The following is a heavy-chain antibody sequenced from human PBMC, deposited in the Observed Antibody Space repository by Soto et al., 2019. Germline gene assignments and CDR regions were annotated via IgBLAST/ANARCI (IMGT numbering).Heavy chain of an antibody. J-gene: IGHJ5*02. CDR2: IDFSGSN. V-gene: IGHV4-39*01. CDR3: SRPQRGEGRGCQFDP. Sequence: TSETLSLTCAVSGASINRGYHYWGWHRQPPGQGLEWIGNIDFSGSNYYNPSLKSRVTMSVDTSKNQLSLKLTSGTATDTAMYYYSRPQRGEGRGCQFDPWGQGTLVTVSS. CDR1: GASINRGYHY. D-gene: IGHD6-19*01.